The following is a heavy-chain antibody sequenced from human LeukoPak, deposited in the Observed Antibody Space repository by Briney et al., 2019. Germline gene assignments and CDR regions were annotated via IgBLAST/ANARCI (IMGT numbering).Heavy chain of an antibody. Sequence: SETLSLTRAVYGGSFSGYYWSWIRQPPGKGLEWIGEINHSGSTYYNPSLKSRVTISVDTSKNQFSLKLSSVIAADTAVYYCARGQEVVAENYFDYWGQGTLVTVSS. D-gene: IGHD5-12*01. V-gene: IGHV4-34*01. CDR2: INHSGST. CDR1: GGSFSGYY. CDR3: ARGQEVVAENYFDY. J-gene: IGHJ4*02.